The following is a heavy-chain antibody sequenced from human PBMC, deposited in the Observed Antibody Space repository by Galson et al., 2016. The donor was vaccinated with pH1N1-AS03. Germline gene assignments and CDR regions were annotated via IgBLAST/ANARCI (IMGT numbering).Heavy chain of an antibody. Sequence: LSLTCSVSGVSSYSQYWSWLRQSPGKGLEWIGYIYYSGRTDYNPSFESRVTISVDTSKNHVSLQLRSVTAADTAVYYCANGRGSGYGPYNWFDPWGQGTLVAVSS. D-gene: IGHD6-13*01. CDR3: ANGRGSGYGPYNWFDP. CDR2: IYYSGRT. V-gene: IGHV4-59*08. CDR1: GVSSYSQY. J-gene: IGHJ5*02.